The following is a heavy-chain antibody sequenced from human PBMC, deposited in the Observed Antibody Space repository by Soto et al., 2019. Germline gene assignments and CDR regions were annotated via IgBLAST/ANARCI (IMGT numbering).Heavy chain of an antibody. CDR2: ISYDGSNK. J-gene: IGHJ6*02. CDR3: ARVDYYDSSGYWNFRDALRRVGYYYYGMDV. CDR1: GFTFSGYA. V-gene: IGHV3-30-3*01. Sequence: GGSLRLSCAASGFTFSGYAMHWVRQAPGKGLEWVAVISYDGSNKYYADSVKGRFTISRDNSKNTLYLQMNSLRAEDTAVYYCARVDYYDSSGYWNFRDALRRVGYYYYGMDVWGQGTTVTVSS. D-gene: IGHD3-22*01.